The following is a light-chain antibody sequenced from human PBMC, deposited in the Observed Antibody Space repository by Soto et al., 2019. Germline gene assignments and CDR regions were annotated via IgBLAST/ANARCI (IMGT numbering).Light chain of an antibody. J-gene: IGKJ1*01. CDR1: QSISSY. V-gene: IGKV1-39*01. CDR2: AAS. Sequence: DIQMTQSPSSLSASVGERVTITCRASQSISSYLNWYQQKPGKAPKLLIYAASSLQSGVPSRFSGSASGTEFTLTISSLQPDDIATYYCQQCHRYLTFGQGT. CDR3: QQCHRYLT.